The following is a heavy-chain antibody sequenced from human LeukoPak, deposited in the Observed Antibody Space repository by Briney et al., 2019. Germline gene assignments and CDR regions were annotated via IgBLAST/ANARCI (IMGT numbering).Heavy chain of an antibody. J-gene: IGHJ4*02. V-gene: IGHV3-9*01. CDR1: GTTFDDFA. Sequence: GGSLRPACAASGTTFDDFATHWDRPAPGKVLGWVSSIRWNSGSIDYADSVKGRFTISRDNAKSSLFLQMNSLRTEDTAFYYCAKDLGAGLSSPTTPATGTGQFYFDYWGQGILVTGSS. CDR2: IRWNSGSI. D-gene: IGHD6-13*01. CDR3: AKDLGAGLSSPTTPATGTGQFYFDY.